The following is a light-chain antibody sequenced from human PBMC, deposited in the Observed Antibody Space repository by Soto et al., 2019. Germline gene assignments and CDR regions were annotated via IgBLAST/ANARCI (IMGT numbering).Light chain of an antibody. V-gene: IGLV1-40*01. CDR1: SSNIGAGYD. J-gene: IGLJ1*01. CDR3: QSYDSSLSGSYV. CDR2: GNS. Sequence: QSVLTQPPSVSGAPGQRATISCTGSSSNIGAGYDVHWYQQLPGTAPKLLIYGNSNRPSGVPDRFSGSKSGTSASLAITGLQAEDEADYYCQSYDSSLSGSYVFGTRTKVTVL.